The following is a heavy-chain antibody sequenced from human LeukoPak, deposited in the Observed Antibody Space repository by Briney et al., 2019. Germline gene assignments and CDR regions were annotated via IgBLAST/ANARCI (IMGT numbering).Heavy chain of an antibody. CDR3: ARIVDTAMVSTGYYFDY. CDR2: IYYSGST. V-gene: IGHV4-59*01. J-gene: IGHJ4*02. D-gene: IGHD5-18*01. CDR1: GGSISSYY. Sequence: SETLSLTCTVSGGSISSYYWSWIRQPPGKGLEWIGYIYYSGSTNYNPSLKSRVTISVDTSKNQFSLKLSSVTAADTAVYYCARIVDTAMVSTGYYFDYWGQGTLVTVSS.